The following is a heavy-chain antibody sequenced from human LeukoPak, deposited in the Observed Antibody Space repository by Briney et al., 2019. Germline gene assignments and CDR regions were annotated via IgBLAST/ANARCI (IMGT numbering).Heavy chain of an antibody. CDR1: GGSISSYY. V-gene: IGHV4-59*01. CDR2: IYYSGST. Sequence: SETLSLTCTVSGGSISSYYWSWIRQPPGKGLEWIGYIYYSGSTNHNPSLRSRVTISVDTSKNQFSLKLSSVTAADTAVYYCARSGYYDRGTYNWWFDPWGQGTLVTVSS. J-gene: IGHJ5*02. CDR3: ARSGYYDRGTYNWWFDP. D-gene: IGHD3-22*01.